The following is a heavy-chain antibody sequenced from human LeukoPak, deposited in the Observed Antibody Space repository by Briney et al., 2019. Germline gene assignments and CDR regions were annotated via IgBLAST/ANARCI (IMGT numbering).Heavy chain of an antibody. J-gene: IGHJ4*02. D-gene: IGHD3-22*01. CDR1: GYTLTELS. Sequence: ASVKVSCKVSGYTLTELSMHWVRQAPGKGLEWMGGFDPEDGETIYVQKFQGRVTMTEDTSTDTAYMELSSLRSEDTAVYYCATRQYYYDSSGYYYWGQGTLVTVSS. CDR3: ATRQYYYDSSGYYY. CDR2: FDPEDGET. V-gene: IGHV1-24*01.